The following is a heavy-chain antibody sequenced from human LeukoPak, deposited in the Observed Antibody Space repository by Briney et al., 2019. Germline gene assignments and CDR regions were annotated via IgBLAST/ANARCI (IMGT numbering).Heavy chain of an antibody. CDR1: GFTFSSYW. D-gene: IGHD7-27*01. CDR2: IHSDGRST. V-gene: IGHV3-74*01. Sequence: GGSLRLSCAASGFTFSSYWMHWVRQVPGKGLEWVSRIHSDGRSTTYADSVKGRFTISRDDAKNTLYLQMNSLRAEDTAVYYCARGGGTGEFDYWGQGTLVTVSS. J-gene: IGHJ4*02. CDR3: ARGGGTGEFDY.